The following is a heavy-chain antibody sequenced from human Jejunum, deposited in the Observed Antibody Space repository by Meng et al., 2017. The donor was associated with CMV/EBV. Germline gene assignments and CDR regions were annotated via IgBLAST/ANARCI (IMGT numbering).Heavy chain of an antibody. V-gene: IGHV3-21*01. CDR2: ITSGSSHT. D-gene: IGHD3-16*01. CDR3: ARGVGSGGAPDY. CDR1: GFTFSEYS. Sequence: SWSGSGFTFSEYSMNWVRQAPGKGLEWVSSITSGSSHTYYADSVKGRFTISRDNAKNSLYLQMDSLRADDTAVYYCARGVGSGGAPDYWGQGTLVTVSS. J-gene: IGHJ4*02.